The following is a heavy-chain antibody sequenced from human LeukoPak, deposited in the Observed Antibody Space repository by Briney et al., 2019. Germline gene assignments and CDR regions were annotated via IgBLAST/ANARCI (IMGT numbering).Heavy chain of an antibody. CDR1: GFTFSYYS. J-gene: IGHJ4*02. CDR2: ISSTSTDI. Sequence: GGSLRLSCAASGFTFSYYSMNWVRQAPGKGLEWVSSISSTSTDIYYADSVKGRFTISRDNAKNSLYLQMNNLRAEDTAVYYCARVGARGYFEYWGQGTLVTVSS. D-gene: IGHD3-16*01. V-gene: IGHV3-21*01. CDR3: ARVGARGYFEY.